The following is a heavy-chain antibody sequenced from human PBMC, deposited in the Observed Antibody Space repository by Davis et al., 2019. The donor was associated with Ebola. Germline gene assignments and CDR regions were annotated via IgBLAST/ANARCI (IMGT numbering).Heavy chain of an antibody. D-gene: IGHD4-17*01. Sequence: ASVKVSCKASGYTFTSYGISWVRQAPGQGLEWMGWISAYNGNTNYAQKLQGRVTMTTDTSTSTAYMELRSLRSDDTAVYYCASSILSSYGDYEGAFDIWGQGTMVTVSS. CDR1: GYTFTSYG. V-gene: IGHV1-18*01. J-gene: IGHJ3*02. CDR3: ASSILSSYGDYEGAFDI. CDR2: ISAYNGNT.